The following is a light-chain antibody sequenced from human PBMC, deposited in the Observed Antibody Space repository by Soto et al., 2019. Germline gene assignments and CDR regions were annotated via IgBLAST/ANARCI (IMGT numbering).Light chain of an antibody. J-gene: IGLJ1*01. CDR3: CSYTTSSTYV. CDR1: SSDVGAYNY. V-gene: IGLV2-14*01. CDR2: DVS. Sequence: QSVLTQPASGSGSPGQSSTISCTGTSSDVGAYNYVSWFQQHPGKAPKLMIYDVSNRPSGVSNRFSGSKSGNTASLTISGLQAEDEADYYCCSYTTSSTYVFGIGTKVTV.